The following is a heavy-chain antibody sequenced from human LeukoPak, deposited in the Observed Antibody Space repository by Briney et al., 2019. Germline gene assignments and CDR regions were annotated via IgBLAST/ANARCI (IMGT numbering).Heavy chain of an antibody. CDR3: AKFLRKLRGGGGDYYFYMDV. J-gene: IGHJ6*03. Sequence: GGSLRLSCAASGFTFDDYGKSWVRQAPGKGLEWVSGIDWNGSGAGYADSVKGRFTISRDNAKNSLYLQMNSLKAVDTALFYWAKFLRKLRGGGGDYYFYMDVWGKGTTVTVSS. CDR1: GFTFDDYG. V-gene: IGHV3-20*04. CDR2: IDWNGSGA. D-gene: IGHD3-3*01.